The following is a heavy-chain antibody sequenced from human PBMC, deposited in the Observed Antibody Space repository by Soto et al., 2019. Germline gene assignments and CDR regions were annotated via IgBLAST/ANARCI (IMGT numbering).Heavy chain of an antibody. D-gene: IGHD2-2*01. Sequence: SETLSLTCTVSGGSISSSSYYWGWIRQPPGKGLEWIGSIYYSGSTYYNPSLKSRVTISVDTSKNQFSLKLSSVTAADTAVYYCARRIKVVPAAMPEIRMYYYYYYMDVWGKGTTVTVSS. CDR3: ARRIKVVPAAMPEIRMYYYYYYMDV. J-gene: IGHJ6*03. CDR2: IYYSGST. CDR1: GGSISSSSYY. V-gene: IGHV4-39*01.